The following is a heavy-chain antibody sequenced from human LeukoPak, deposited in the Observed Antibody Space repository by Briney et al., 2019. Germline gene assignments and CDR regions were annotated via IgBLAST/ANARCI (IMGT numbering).Heavy chain of an antibody. D-gene: IGHD3-22*01. V-gene: IGHV3-30-3*01. Sequence: PGRSLRLSCAASGFTFSSYAMHWVRQAPGKGLEWVAVISYDGSNKYYADSVKGRFTISRDNSKNTLYLQMNSLRAEDTAVYYCARGSYDSSSYYPYNNYYFDYWGQGTLVTVSS. J-gene: IGHJ4*02. CDR2: ISYDGSNK. CDR3: ARGSYDSSSYYPYNNYYFDY. CDR1: GFTFSSYA.